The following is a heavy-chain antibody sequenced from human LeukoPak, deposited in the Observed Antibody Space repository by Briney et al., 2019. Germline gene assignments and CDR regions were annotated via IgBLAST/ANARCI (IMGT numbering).Heavy chain of an antibody. V-gene: IGHV3-53*01. J-gene: IGHJ3*02. Sequence: GGSLRLSCAASGFTVSSNYMSWVRQAPGKGLEWVSVIYSGGSTYYADSVEGRFTISRDNSKNTLYLQMNSLRAEDTAVYYCARDRVYAFDIWGQGTMVTVSS. CDR3: ARDRVYAFDI. D-gene: IGHD6-13*01. CDR1: GFTVSSNY. CDR2: IYSGGST.